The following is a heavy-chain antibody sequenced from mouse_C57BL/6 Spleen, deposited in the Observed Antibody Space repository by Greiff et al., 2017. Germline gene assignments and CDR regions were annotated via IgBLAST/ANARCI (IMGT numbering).Heavy chain of an antibody. CDR2: IDPENGDT. CDR1: GFNIKDDY. Sequence: EVQLQQSGAELVRPGASVKLSCTASGFNIKDDYMHWVKQRPEQGLEWIGWIDPENGDTEYASKFQGKATITADTSSNTAYLQLSSLTSEDSAVYYCAIGYYGPERGDYWGQGTTLTVSS. J-gene: IGHJ2*01. V-gene: IGHV14-4*01. D-gene: IGHD1-1*01. CDR3: AIGYYGPERGDY.